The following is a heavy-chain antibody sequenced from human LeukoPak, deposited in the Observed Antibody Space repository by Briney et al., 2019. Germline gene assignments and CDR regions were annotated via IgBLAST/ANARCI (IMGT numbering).Heavy chain of an antibody. CDR1: EFTFSSYS. V-gene: IGHV3-48*04. CDR2: ISGSSSTI. CDR3: ARLVGATAYYYYGMDV. J-gene: IGHJ6*02. Sequence: GGSLRLSCAASEFTFSSYSMNWVRQAPGEGLEWVSYISGSSSTIYYADSVKGRFTISRDNAKNSLYLQMNSLRAEDTAVYYCARLVGATAYYYYGMDVWGQGTTVTVSS. D-gene: IGHD1-26*01.